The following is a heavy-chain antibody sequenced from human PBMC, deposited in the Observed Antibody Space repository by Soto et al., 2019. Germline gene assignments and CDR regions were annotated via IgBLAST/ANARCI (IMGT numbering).Heavy chain of an antibody. D-gene: IGHD3-16*01. V-gene: IGHV3-33*05. CDR2: TSYDGSNN. Sequence: QVQLVESGGGGVQPGTSLRLSCVGSGFTFRSYVIHWVRQAPGKGLEWVALTSYDGSNNFYGDSVKGRFTTSRHNSRNTVELQMDSLRFEDEALYYCARWGTAGGLDVWGQGPLVSVSS. CDR3: ARWGTAGGLDV. CDR1: GFTFRSYV. J-gene: IGHJ4*02.